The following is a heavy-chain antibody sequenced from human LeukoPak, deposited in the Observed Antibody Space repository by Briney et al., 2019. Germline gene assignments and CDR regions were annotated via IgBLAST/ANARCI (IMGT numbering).Heavy chain of an antibody. CDR2: INHSGST. J-gene: IGHJ6*02. Sequence: SETLSLTCAVYGGSFSGYYWSWIRQPPGKGLEWIGGINHSGSTNYNPSLKSRVTISVDTSKNQFSLKLSSVTAADTAVYYCARGHPKPRNYGYYYYGMDVWGQGTTVTVSS. V-gene: IGHV4-34*01. CDR1: GGSFSGYY. CDR3: ARGHPKPRNYGYYYYGMDV. D-gene: IGHD4-11*01.